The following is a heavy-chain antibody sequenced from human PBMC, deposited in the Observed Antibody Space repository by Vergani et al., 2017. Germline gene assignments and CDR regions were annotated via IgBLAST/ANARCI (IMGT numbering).Heavy chain of an antibody. CDR2: ISGSGGST. V-gene: IGHV3-23*01. J-gene: IGHJ4*02. CDR3: AKDLASSDWSRRAAYFDY. Sequence: EVQLLESGGGLVQPGGSLRLSCAASGFTFSSYAMSWVRQAPGKGLEWVSAISGSGGSTYYADSVKGRFTISRDNSKNTLYLQMNSLRAEDTAVYYCAKDLASSDWSRRAAYFDYWGQGTLVTVSS. D-gene: IGHD6-19*01. CDR1: GFTFSSYA.